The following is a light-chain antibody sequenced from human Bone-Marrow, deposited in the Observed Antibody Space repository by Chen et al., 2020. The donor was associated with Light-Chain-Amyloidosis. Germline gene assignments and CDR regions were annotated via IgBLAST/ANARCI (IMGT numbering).Light chain of an antibody. J-gene: IGLJ3*02. Sequence: SYLLTQPSSVSVAPGQPATIARGGNNIGSTSVHWYQQTPGQAPLLVVYDDSDRPSGIPERLSGSNSGNTATLTISRVEAGDEADYYCQVWDRSSDRPVFGGGTKLTVL. CDR3: QVWDRSSDRPV. CDR2: DDS. CDR1: NIGSTS. V-gene: IGLV3-21*02.